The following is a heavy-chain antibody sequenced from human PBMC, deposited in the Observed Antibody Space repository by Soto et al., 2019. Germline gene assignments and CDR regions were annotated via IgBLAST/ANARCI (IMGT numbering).Heavy chain of an antibody. D-gene: IGHD1-20*01. J-gene: IGHJ4*02. V-gene: IGHV4-39*01. CDR3: ASSEKGYNLSYFDY. CDR2: VFYSGFT. Sequence: SETLSLTCAVSGVSISGSYYYWGWLRQSPGRGPEWIGRVFYSGFTYYNPSLGSRVSVSVDTSKNQFSLKVSAVTAAATAVYYCASSEKGYNLSYFDYWGQGTLVTVSS. CDR1: GVSISGSYYY.